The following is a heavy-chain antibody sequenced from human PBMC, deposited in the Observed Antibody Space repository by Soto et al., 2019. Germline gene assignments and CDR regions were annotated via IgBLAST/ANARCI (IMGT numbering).Heavy chain of an antibody. V-gene: IGHV3-13*01. CDR1: GFTFSSYD. D-gene: IGHD2-21*01. Sequence: GGSLRLSCAASGFTFSSYDMHWVRQATGKGLEWVSAIGTAGDTYYPGSVKGRFTISRENAKNSLYLQMNSLRAGDTAVYYCARLGEPDAFDIWGQGTMVTVSS. J-gene: IGHJ3*02. CDR2: IGTAGDT. CDR3: ARLGEPDAFDI.